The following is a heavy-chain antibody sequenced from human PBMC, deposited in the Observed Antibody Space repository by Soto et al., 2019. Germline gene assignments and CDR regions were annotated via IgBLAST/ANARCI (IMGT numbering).Heavy chain of an antibody. J-gene: IGHJ6*02. D-gene: IGHD2-15*01. CDR3: SNGRLTVGDCSGGSCYEGMAV. CDR1: GYTFIGFS. CDR2: INPKNGDT. Sequence: QEQLVQSGPEVKKPGASVKVSCESSGYTFIGFSLHWVRQAPGQGLEWMGWINPKNGDTYYAQKFQGRVTMTRDTSSKSDYMELNSLKSDDTAVYYCSNGRLTVGDCSGGSCYEGMAVWGEGTTVTVS. V-gene: IGHV1-2*02.